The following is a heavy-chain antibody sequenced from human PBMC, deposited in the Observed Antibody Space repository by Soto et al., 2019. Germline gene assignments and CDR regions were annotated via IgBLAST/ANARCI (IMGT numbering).Heavy chain of an antibody. J-gene: IGHJ4*02. CDR3: SSRYYDSSGYYDY. Sequence: PGGSLKISCRGSGYNFTSYCIGWVRQMPGKGLEWIGIIYPSDSDTRYRPSFQGQVTISADKSISTDYLQWSSLKASDNAMYYCSSRYYDSSGYYDYWGQGTLVTVSS. V-gene: IGHV5-51*01. CDR2: IYPSDSDT. CDR1: GYNFTSYC. D-gene: IGHD3-22*01.